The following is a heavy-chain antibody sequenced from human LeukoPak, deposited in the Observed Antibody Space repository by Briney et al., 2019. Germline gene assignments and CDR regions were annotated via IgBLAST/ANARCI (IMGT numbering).Heavy chain of an antibody. V-gene: IGHV1-2*02. CDR2: INPNDGDT. Sequence: GASVKVSCKASGYTFTDYYTHWVRQAPGLGFEWMGWINPNDGDTNYAQKFQGRVTMTRDTSISTAHMEVSRLRSDDTAVYYCARANLLYCSSSTCLFDYWGQGTLVTVSS. J-gene: IGHJ4*02. CDR1: GYTFTDYY. D-gene: IGHD2-2*01. CDR3: ARANLLYCSSSTCLFDY.